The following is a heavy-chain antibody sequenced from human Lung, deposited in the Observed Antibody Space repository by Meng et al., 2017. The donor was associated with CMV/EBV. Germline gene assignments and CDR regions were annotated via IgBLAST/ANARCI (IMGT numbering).Heavy chain of an antibody. Sequence: GSLRLXCAVSGDSISSSNWWSWVRQPPRQGLEWFGEIYHSGSTNYNQYLKSRVTISVDKSKNQFYLKLSSVTAADTAVYYCARGDSSSSSSYFDYWGQGXLVTVSS. V-gene: IGHV4-4*02. CDR2: IYHSGST. D-gene: IGHD6-6*01. J-gene: IGHJ4*02. CDR3: ARGDSSSSSSYFDY. CDR1: GDSISSSNW.